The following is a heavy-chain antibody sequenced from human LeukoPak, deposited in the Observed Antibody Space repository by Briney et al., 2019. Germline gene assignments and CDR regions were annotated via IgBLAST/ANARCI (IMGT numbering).Heavy chain of an antibody. CDR2: ISWNSGSI. CDR3: AREWVTPNWFDP. Sequence: PGRSLRLSCAASGFTFDDYAMHWVRQAPGKGLEWVSGISWNSGSIGYADSVKGRFTISRDNAKNSLYLQMNSLRAEDTAVYYCAREWVTPNWFDPWGQGTLVTVSS. J-gene: IGHJ5*02. CDR1: GFTFDDYA. D-gene: IGHD1-26*01. V-gene: IGHV3-9*01.